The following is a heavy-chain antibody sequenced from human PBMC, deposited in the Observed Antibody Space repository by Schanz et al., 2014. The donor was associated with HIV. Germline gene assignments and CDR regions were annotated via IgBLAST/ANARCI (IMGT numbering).Heavy chain of an antibody. V-gene: IGHV3-23*04. CDR2: FGVSGTTT. D-gene: IGHD1-26*01. CDR1: GFTIRSYT. Sequence: EVQLVESGGGLVQPGASLRLSCAVSGFTIRSYTMSWVRQAPGKGLEWIATFGVSGTTTNYADSVKGRFTISRDNSKDTLHLQMNSLRAEDTAVYYCARDSGSYQYFQYWGQGTLVTVSS. J-gene: IGHJ1*01. CDR3: ARDSGSYQYFQY.